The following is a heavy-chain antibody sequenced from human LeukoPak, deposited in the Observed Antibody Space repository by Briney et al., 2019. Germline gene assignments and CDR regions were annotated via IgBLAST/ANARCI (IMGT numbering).Heavy chain of an antibody. D-gene: IGHD3-22*01. CDR2: IGTVGDT. Sequence: PGGSLRLSCAASGFTFSGYDFHWVRQATGRGLEWVSAIGTVGDTHYLDSVKGRFTISRENAKNSLYLQMSSLRPDDTAVYYCVNPGWYYDSSGYSYYYGMDVWGQGTTVTVSS. J-gene: IGHJ6*02. CDR1: GFTFSGYD. V-gene: IGHV3-13*04. CDR3: VNPGWYYDSSGYSYYYGMDV.